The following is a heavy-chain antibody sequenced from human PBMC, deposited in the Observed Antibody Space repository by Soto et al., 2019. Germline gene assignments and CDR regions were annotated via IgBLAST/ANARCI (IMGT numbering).Heavy chain of an antibody. V-gene: IGHV4-4*02. J-gene: IGHJ4*02. CDR1: GGSFTINIW. CDR2: IYRTGST. Sequence: PSETLSLTCAVSGGSFTINIWSTWVRQPPGQGLEWIGEIYRTGSTNYNPSLKSRVTISLDKSENQFSLKVTSLTAADTAVYYCASRDPGTSVDYWGQGTLVTVSS. CDR3: ASRDPGTSVDY. D-gene: IGHD1-7*01.